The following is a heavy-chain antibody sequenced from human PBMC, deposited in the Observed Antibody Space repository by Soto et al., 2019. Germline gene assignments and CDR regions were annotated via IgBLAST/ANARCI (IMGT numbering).Heavy chain of an antibody. J-gene: IGHJ6*02. CDR3: TTVVPYYGSGSGFNYYYYYGMDV. V-gene: IGHV3-15*07. Sequence: GGSLRLSCAASGFTFSNAWMNWVRQAPGKGLEWVGRIKSKTDGGTTDYAAPVKGRFTISRDDSKNTLYLQMNSLKTEDTAVYYCTTVVPYYGSGSGFNYYYYYGMDVWGQGTTVTVSS. CDR1: GFTFSNAW. D-gene: IGHD3-10*01. CDR2: IKSKTDGGTT.